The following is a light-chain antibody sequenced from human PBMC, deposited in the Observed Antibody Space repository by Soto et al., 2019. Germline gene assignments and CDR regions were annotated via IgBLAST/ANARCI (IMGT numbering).Light chain of an antibody. J-gene: IGKJ3*01. Sequence: EIALTPSPGTLSLSPGERATLSCRASQSVDSRYLGWYQQKPGQAPRLLIYGVSSRATGIPDRFSGSGSGTDFTLTISRLEAEDFAVYYCQQYGSSPPFTFGPGTKVDIK. CDR1: QSVDSRY. CDR2: GVS. CDR3: QQYGSSPPFT. V-gene: IGKV3-20*01.